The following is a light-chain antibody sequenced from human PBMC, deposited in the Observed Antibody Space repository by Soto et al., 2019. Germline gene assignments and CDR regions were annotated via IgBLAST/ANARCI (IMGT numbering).Light chain of an antibody. CDR2: KAS. Sequence: DIQMTQSPSTLSGSVGDRVTTTGRASQTISSWLAWYQQKRGKAPKVXIYKASTLNSGVPSRFSGSGSGTEFTLTISSLHPEDFATYYCQQYNSYPWTFGQGTQVDIK. CDR1: QTISSW. V-gene: IGKV1-5*03. CDR3: QQYNSYPWT. J-gene: IGKJ1*01.